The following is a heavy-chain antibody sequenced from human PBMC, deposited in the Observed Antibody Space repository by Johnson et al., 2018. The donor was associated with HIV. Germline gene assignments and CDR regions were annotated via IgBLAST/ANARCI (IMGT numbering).Heavy chain of an antibody. CDR1: GFTFSSYA. Sequence: VQLVESGGGLVQPGGSLRLSCAASGFTFSSYAMHWVRQAPGKGLEWVAVISYDGSNKYYADSVKGRFTISRDNSKNTLYLQMNSLRAEDTAVYYCARGGPFHAFDIWGHGTTVTVSS. CDR2: ISYDGSNK. J-gene: IGHJ3*02. D-gene: IGHD2-21*01. V-gene: IGHV3-30-3*01. CDR3: ARGGPFHAFDI.